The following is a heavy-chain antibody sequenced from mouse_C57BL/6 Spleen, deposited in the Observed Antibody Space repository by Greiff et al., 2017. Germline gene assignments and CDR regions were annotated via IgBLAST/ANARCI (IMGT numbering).Heavy chain of an antibody. CDR3: ARDGDYYYGSSYAMDY. D-gene: IGHD1-1*01. V-gene: IGHV1-54*01. CDR2: INPGSGGP. J-gene: IGHJ4*01. Sequence: QVQLQQSGAELVRPGTSVKVSCKASGYAFTNYLIEWVKQRPGQGLEWIGVINPGSGGPNYNEKFKGKATLTADKSSSTAYMQLSSLTSEDSAVYFCARDGDYYYGSSYAMDYWGQGTSVTVSS. CDR1: GYAFTNYL.